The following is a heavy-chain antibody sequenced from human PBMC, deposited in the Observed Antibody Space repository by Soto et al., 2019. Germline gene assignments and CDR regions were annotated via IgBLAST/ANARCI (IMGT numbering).Heavy chain of an antibody. V-gene: IGHV6-1*01. CDR1: GDSVSRNSGG. D-gene: IGHD3-3*01. J-gene: IGHJ6*03. Sequence: SQTVSLTCAISGDSVSRNSGGWNWVRQTPSRGLEWLGRTYYKSKWYYNSAVSVKSRITINPDTSKNQFSLQLNSVTPEDTAVYYCSRGSWDDVSGHYYMDVWGKGTTVTVSS. CDR2: TYYKSKWYY. CDR3: SRGSWDDVSGHYYMDV.